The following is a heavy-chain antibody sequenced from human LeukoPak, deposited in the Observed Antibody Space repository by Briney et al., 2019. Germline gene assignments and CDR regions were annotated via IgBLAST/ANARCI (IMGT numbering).Heavy chain of an antibody. CDR1: GVSLSNYA. D-gene: IGHD4-17*01. Sequence: SGRSLRLSCTASGVSLSNYAMHWVRRPPGRGLEWVAVISFDGTNKYYGDSVEGRFSVSRDNSKNTLYLQMNSLRPDDTAMYYCATDHGDYEPIDYWGQGTLVTVSS. J-gene: IGHJ4*02. CDR3: ATDHGDYEPIDY. CDR2: ISFDGTNK. V-gene: IGHV3-30*04.